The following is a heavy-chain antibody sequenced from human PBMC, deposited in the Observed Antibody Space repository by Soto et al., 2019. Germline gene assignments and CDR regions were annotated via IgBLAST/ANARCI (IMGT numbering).Heavy chain of an antibody. CDR3: ARAVPLDY. Sequence: APVKASCKASGDTFNTYGSNWVRQPPAQGLEWMGWISGYNGNTNYAQNLRDRVTLTIDTSTSTAYMELRSLRSDHTALYYCARAVPLDYWARGTLVTVAS. V-gene: IGHV1-18*04. J-gene: IGHJ4*02. D-gene: IGHD6-19*01. CDR1: GDTFNTYG. CDR2: ISGYNGNT.